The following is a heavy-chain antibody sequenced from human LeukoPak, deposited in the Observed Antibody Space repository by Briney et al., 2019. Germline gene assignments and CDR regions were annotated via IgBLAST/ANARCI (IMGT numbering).Heavy chain of an antibody. J-gene: IGHJ4*02. CDR1: GFTFNTLW. CDR3: AKDRVWGMGSGSYYCAKISSHKTMEY. V-gene: IGHV3-7*03. Sequence: PGGSLRLSCAGSGFTFNTLWMSWVRQAPGKGLEWVANIKEDGSEKYYVDSVKGRFTISRDNAKNSLYLQMNSLRAEDTALYYCAKDRVWGMGSGSYYCAKISSHKTMEYWDQGTLVTVSS. CDR2: IKEDGSEK. D-gene: IGHD3-10*01.